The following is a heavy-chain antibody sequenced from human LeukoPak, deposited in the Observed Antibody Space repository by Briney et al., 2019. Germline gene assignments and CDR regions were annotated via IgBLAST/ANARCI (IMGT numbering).Heavy chain of an antibody. D-gene: IGHD5-12*01. CDR3: AKSIVATIFYFDY. J-gene: IGHJ4*02. CDR1: GFTFSSYA. Sequence: PGGSLRLSCAASGFTFSSYAMSWVRQAPGKGLKWVSAISGSGGSTYYADSVKGRFTISRDNSKNTLYLQINSLRAEDTAVYYCAKSIVATIFYFDYWGQGTLVTVSS. V-gene: IGHV3-23*01. CDR2: ISGSGGST.